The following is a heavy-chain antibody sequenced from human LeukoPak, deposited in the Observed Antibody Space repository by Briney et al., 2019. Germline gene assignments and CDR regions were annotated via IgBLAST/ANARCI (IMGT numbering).Heavy chain of an antibody. Sequence: GGSLRVSCAVSGFTFSNAWMSWVRQAPGKGLEWVGRIKSKVDGGTTDYAAPVKGRFTISRDDSKNTLYLQMNSLKTEDTAVYYCTTGGGWLQLNDAFDIWGQGTMVTVSS. CDR1: GFTFSNAW. V-gene: IGHV3-15*01. J-gene: IGHJ3*02. CDR3: TTGGGWLQLNDAFDI. CDR2: IKSKVDGGTT. D-gene: IGHD5-24*01.